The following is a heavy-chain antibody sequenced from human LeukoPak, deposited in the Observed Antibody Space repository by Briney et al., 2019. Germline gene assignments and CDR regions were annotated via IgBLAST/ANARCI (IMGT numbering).Heavy chain of an antibody. CDR3: ATTNIFHVFHI. Sequence: AGGSLRLSCAASGFTFSRYWMSWVRQAPGKGLEWVAFISYDESNKKYGDSVKGRFTISRDNSKNTLYLQMNSLTAEDTALYYCATTNIFHVFHIWGQGTRVAVSS. D-gene: IGHD2/OR15-2a*01. CDR1: GFTFSRYW. CDR2: ISYDESNK. V-gene: IGHV3-30*03. J-gene: IGHJ3*02.